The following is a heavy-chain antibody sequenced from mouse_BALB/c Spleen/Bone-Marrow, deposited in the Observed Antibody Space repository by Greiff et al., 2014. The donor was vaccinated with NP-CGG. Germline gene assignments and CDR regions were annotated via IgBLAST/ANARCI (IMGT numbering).Heavy chain of an antibody. CDR2: IYPGDGDT. D-gene: IGHD1-1*01. Sequence: QVQLQQSGPELVKPGASGKISCTGSGYAFSSSWMNWVKQRPGQGLEWIGRIYPGDGDTNSNGRFKGKVTLTADRSSITAYMQLSSLTSVDSAVYCCARSAYYGSSYGAMDYWGQGTSVTVSS. CDR3: ARSAYYGSSYGAMDY. J-gene: IGHJ4*01. CDR1: GYAFSSSW. V-gene: IGHV1-82*01.